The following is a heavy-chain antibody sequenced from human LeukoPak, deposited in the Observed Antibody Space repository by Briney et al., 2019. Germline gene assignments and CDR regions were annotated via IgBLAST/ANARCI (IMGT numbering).Heavy chain of an antibody. V-gene: IGHV3-7*01. J-gene: IGHJ4*02. CDR1: GFTFSSYW. D-gene: IGHD3-22*01. CDR2: IKQDGSEK. Sequence: GGSLRLSCAASGFTFSSYWMSWVRQAPGKGLEWVANIKQDGSEKYYVDSVKGRFTISRDNAKNSLYLQMNSLRAEDTAVYYCARGGLVGYYYDSSGTQTPYYFDYWGQGTLVTVSS. CDR3: ARGGLVGYYYDSSGTQTPYYFDY.